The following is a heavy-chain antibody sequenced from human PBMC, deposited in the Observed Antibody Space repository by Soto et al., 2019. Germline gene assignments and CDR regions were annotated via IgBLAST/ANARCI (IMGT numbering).Heavy chain of an antibody. J-gene: IGHJ4*02. V-gene: IGHV3-23*01. CDR1: GFTFSSCV. CDR3: AKGLINGRWYAED. D-gene: IGHD6-13*01. Sequence: EVHLLESGGGLVHPGESLRLSCGASGFTFSSCVMTWFRQAPGKGLEWVSCITDSGTGTYYADSVKGRFTISRDNSKNTMYLQMNNLRADDTGVYYCAKGLINGRWYAEDWGQGTLVTVSS. CDR2: ITDSGTGT.